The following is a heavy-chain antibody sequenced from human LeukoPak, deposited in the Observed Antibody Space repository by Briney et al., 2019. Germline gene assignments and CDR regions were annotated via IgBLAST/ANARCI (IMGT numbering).Heavy chain of an antibody. V-gene: IGHV3-33*01. CDR3: ARDRGQLSNWFDP. Sequence: GGSLRLSSTASGFTFSSYGMHWVRQAPGKGLEWVAIIWHDASNKYYADSVKGRFTISRDNSKNTMYLEMNSLRVEDTAVYYCARDRGQLSNWFDPWGQGTLVTVSS. CDR1: GFTFSSYG. CDR2: IWHDASNK. J-gene: IGHJ5*02. D-gene: IGHD2-2*01.